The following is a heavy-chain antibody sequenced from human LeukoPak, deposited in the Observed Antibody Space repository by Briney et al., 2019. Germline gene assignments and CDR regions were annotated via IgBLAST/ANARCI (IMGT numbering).Heavy chain of an antibody. Sequence: KPSETLSLTCAVYGGSFSGYHWSWIRQPPGKGLEWIGEINHSGSTNYNPSLKSRVTISVDTSKNQFSLNLSSVTAADTAVYFCARGRATGSTTARRYYSYYMDVWGKGTTVTVSS. D-gene: IGHD1/OR15-1a*01. CDR2: INHSGST. V-gene: IGHV4-34*01. CDR3: ARGRATGSTTARRYYSYYMDV. J-gene: IGHJ6*03. CDR1: GGSFSGYH.